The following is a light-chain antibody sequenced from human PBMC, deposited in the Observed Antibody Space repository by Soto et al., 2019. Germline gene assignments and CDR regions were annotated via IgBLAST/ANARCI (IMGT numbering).Light chain of an antibody. CDR2: DAS. CDR3: QQYDNLPPLT. J-gene: IGKJ4*01. V-gene: IGKV1-33*01. CDR1: QDIYKF. Sequence: DLPMTQSPSSLSASVGDRVTITCQASQDIYKFLNWYQQKPGKAPKLLIYDASNLETGVPSRFSGSGSGTDFTFTISSLQPEDIATYYCQQYDNLPPLTFGGGTKVEIK.